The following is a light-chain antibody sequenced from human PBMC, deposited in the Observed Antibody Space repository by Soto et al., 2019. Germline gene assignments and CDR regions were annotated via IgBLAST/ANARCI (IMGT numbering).Light chain of an antibody. V-gene: IGKV3-15*01. CDR1: QSVSSN. CDR2: GAS. CDR3: QQYNNWLLT. Sequence: EIVMTQSPATLSVSPGERATLACRARQSVSSNLAWYQQKPGQAPRLLIYGASTRSTGIPARFSGSGSGTEFTLAISSLLSEDGAVYYCQQYNNWLLTFGGGTKVEIK. J-gene: IGKJ4*01.